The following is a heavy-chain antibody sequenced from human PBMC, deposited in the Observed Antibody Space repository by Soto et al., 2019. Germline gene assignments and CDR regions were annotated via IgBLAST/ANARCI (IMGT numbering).Heavy chain of an antibody. V-gene: IGHV3-15*07. Sequence: GGSLRLSCAASGFTFSNAWMNWVRQAPGKGLEWVGRIKSKTDGGTTDYAAPVKGRFTISRDDSKNTLYLQMNSLKTEDTAVYYCTTDKWGAPIAAAGTGFDYWGQGTLVTVSS. CDR1: GFTFSNAW. CDR2: IKSKTDGGTT. J-gene: IGHJ4*02. CDR3: TTDKWGAPIAAAGTGFDY. D-gene: IGHD6-13*01.